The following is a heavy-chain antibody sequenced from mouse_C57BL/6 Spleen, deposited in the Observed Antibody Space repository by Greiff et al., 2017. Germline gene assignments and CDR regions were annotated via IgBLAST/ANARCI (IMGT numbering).Heavy chain of an antibody. V-gene: IGHV1-53*01. CDR1: GYTITSYW. CDR3: ARRSYYSNYVDY. J-gene: IGHJ2*01. Sequence: QVQLQQSGTELVKPGASVKLSCKASGYTITSYWMHWVKQRPGQGLEWIGNINPSNGGTNYNEKFKSKATLTVDKSSSTAYMQLSSLTSEDSAVYYYARRSYYSNYVDYWGQGTTLTVSS. CDR2: INPSNGGT. D-gene: IGHD2-5*01.